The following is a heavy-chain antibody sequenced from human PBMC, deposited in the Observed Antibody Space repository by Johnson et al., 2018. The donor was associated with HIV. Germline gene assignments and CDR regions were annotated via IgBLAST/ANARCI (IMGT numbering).Heavy chain of an antibody. V-gene: IGHV3-30*04. D-gene: IGHD2-21*01. CDR2: ISYDGSNT. J-gene: IGHJ3*02. CDR3: ARPRRLFEGHDAFDI. Sequence: QVQLVESGGGLVKPGGSLRLSCAASGFTFSSYAMHWVRRAPGKGLEWVAVISYDGSNTYYADSVKGRFTISRDNSKNTLYLQMNSLRAEDTAVYYCARPRRLFEGHDAFDIWGQGTMVTVSS. CDR1: GFTFSSYA.